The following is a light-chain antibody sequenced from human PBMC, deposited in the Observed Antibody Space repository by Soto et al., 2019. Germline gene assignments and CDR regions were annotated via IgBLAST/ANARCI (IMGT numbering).Light chain of an antibody. CDR2: DAS. CDR3: QQYGGSPRT. Sequence: PGDRATLSCRASQSVSSSSLAWYQQRRGQAPRLLIHDASSRATGIPDRFSGSGSGTDFTLTISRLEPEDFAVYYCQQYGGSPRTFGQGTKVEVK. CDR1: QSVSSSS. J-gene: IGKJ1*01. V-gene: IGKV3-20*01.